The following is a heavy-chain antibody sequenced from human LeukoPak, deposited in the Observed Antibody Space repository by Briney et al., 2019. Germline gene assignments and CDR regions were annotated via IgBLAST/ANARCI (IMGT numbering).Heavy chain of an antibody. CDR1: GFTLSSYA. CDR3: ARDPIPGQGDYFDH. CDR2: ISSNGGST. Sequence: GGSLRLSCAASGFTLSSYAMHWVRQAPGKGLEYVSAISSNGGSTYYANSVKGRFTISRDNSKNTLYLVMNTLRPEDTAVYYCARDPIPGQGDYFDHWGQGTLVTVSS. D-gene: IGHD1-26*01. J-gene: IGHJ4*02. V-gene: IGHV3-64*01.